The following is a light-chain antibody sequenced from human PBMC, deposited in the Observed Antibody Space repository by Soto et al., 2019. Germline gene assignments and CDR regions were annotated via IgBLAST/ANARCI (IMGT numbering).Light chain of an antibody. CDR3: QQYNKWPRT. Sequence: EVVLTQSPGTLSLSQGERATLSCRASQSVRSNLAWYQQKPGQAPRLLIYGSSTRATGIPARFSGSGSGTEFTLTISSLQSEDFAVYYCQQYNKWPRTFGQGTKVDIK. V-gene: IGKV3-15*01. CDR1: QSVRSN. CDR2: GSS. J-gene: IGKJ1*01.